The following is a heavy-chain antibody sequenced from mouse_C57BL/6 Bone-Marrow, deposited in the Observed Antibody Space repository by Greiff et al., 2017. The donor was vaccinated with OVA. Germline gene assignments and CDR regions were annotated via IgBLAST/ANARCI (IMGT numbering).Heavy chain of an antibody. CDR2: INPGSGGT. CDR3: ARDGVLRTWFAY. Sequence: VQLQQSGAELVRPGTSVKVSCKASGYAFTNYLIEWVKQRPGQGLEWIGVINPGSGGTNYNEKFKGKATLTADKSSSTAYMQLSSLTSEDSAVYFCARDGVLRTWFAYWGQGTLVTVSA. D-gene: IGHD1-1*01. J-gene: IGHJ3*01. CDR1: GYAFTNYL. V-gene: IGHV1-54*01.